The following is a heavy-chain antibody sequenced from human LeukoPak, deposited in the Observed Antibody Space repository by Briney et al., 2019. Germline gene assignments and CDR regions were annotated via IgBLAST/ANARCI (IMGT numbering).Heavy chain of an antibody. CDR2: TKPEDGGT. Sequence: ASVTVSCKASGFSLSGYYIHWVRQAPGQGLEWMGWTKPEDGGTNYADNFEGRVTLTRDTSTNTAFMELTKLRSDDTAVYYCTXXXXXQXYVYXADFFDYWGQGTLVIVS. CDR1: GFSLSGYY. CDR3: TXXXXXQXYVYXADFFDY. V-gene: IGHV1-2*02. D-gene: IGHD3-10*02. J-gene: IGHJ4*02.